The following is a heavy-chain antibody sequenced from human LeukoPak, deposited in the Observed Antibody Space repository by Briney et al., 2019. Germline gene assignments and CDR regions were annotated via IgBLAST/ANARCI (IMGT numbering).Heavy chain of an antibody. CDR1: GGTFSSYA. D-gene: IGHD2-15*01. CDR2: ISIGDGRT. V-gene: IGHV1-69*05. Sequence: GSSVKVSCKASGGTFSSYAISWVRQAPGQGLEWMGWISIGDGRTHYGRKFQDRVSMTREVSSNTAFLELSSLRSDDTAFYFCSRSYYSSGWYYFDHWGQGTLVTVSS. J-gene: IGHJ4*02. CDR3: SRSYYSSGWYYFDH.